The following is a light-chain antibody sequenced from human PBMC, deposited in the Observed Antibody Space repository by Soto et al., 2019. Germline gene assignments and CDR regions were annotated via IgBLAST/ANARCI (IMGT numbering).Light chain of an antibody. CDR1: SSNIATNY. J-gene: IGLJ2*01. CDR3: AAWDDSRSGHVI. CDR2: NDY. Sequence: QSVLTQPPSASGTPGQRVIISCSGSSSNIATNYVYWYQQLPGTAPKLLIYNDYERPSGVPGRFSGSKSGTSASLAISGLRSEYEADYFCAAWDDSRSGHVIFGGGTKLTVL. V-gene: IGLV1-47*02.